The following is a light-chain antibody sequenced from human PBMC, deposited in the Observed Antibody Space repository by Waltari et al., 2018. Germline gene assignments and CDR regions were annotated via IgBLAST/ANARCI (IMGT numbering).Light chain of an antibody. J-gene: IGLJ3*02. CDR1: SSDVGFYNY. Sequence: QSALTQPASVSGSPGQSITISCYGTSSDVGFYNYVSWYQQHPGKAPKLMIYDVSQRPSGVSVRCSGAKSGNTASLTISGLQAEDEADYYCNSYTGSSSWVFGGGTKVTVL. CDR3: NSYTGSSSWV. CDR2: DVS. V-gene: IGLV2-14*01.